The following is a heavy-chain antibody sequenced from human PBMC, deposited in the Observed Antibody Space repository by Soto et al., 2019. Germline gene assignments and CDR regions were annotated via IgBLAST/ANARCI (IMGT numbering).Heavy chain of an antibody. D-gene: IGHD3-3*01. Sequence: ASVKVSCKASGYTFTSYGISWVRQAPGQGLEWMGWISAYNGNTNYAQKLQGRVTMTTDTSTSTAYMELRSLRSDDTAVYYCASRVTEAGFGVVYALDFWGQGTMVTVSS. CDR3: ASRVTEAGFGVVYALDF. V-gene: IGHV1-18*01. CDR1: GYTFTSYG. CDR2: ISAYNGNT. J-gene: IGHJ3*01.